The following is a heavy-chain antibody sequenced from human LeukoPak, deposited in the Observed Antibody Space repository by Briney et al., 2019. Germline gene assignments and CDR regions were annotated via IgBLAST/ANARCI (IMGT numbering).Heavy chain of an antibody. Sequence: GGSLRLSCAASGFTFSSYGMHWVRQAPGKGLEWVAFIQYEGTNKYYADSVKGRFTISRDNSKNTLYLQMNSLRAEDTAVYYCARCRGGYYFDYWGQGTLVTVSS. J-gene: IGHJ4*02. CDR2: IQYEGTNK. V-gene: IGHV3-30*12. CDR1: GFTFSSYG. CDR3: ARCRGGYYFDY.